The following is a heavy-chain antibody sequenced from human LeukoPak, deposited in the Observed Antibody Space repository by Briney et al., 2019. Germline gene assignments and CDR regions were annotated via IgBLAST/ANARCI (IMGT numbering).Heavy chain of an antibody. V-gene: IGHV3-21*01. Sequence: GVSLRLSCAASGFTFDSYSMNWVRQAPGKGLEWVSSISSSSSYIYYADSVKGRFTISRDNAKNSLYLQMNSLRAEDTAVYYCARDQKTYCGGDCYSNYYYYYYMDVWGKGTTVTISS. CDR2: ISSSSSYI. D-gene: IGHD2-21*02. CDR1: GFTFDSYS. CDR3: ARDQKTYCGGDCYSNYYYYYYMDV. J-gene: IGHJ6*03.